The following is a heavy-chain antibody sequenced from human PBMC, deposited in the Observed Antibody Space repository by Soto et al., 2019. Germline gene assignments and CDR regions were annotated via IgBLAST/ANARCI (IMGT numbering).Heavy chain of an antibody. D-gene: IGHD6-6*01. J-gene: IGHJ5*02. V-gene: IGHV3-53*04. Sequence: GGSLRLSCAASGFTVSSNYMSWVRQAPGKGLEWVSVIYSGGSTYYADSVKGRFTISRHNSKNTLYLQMNSLRAEDTAVYYCARLTAARRGWFDPSGQGTLVTVSS. CDR2: IYSGGST. CDR1: GFTVSSNY. CDR3: ARLTAARRGWFDP.